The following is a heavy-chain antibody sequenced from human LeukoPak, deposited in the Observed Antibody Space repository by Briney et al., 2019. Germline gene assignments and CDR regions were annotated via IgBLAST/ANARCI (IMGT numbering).Heavy chain of an antibody. Sequence: AASVKVSCKASGGTFSSYAISWVRQAPGQGLEWMGRIIPIFGTANYAQKFQGRVTITTDESTSTAYMELSSLRSEDTAVYYCARDRRIGYSYSLLDYWGQGTLVTVSS. V-gene: IGHV1-69*05. CDR3: ARDRRIGYSYSLLDY. CDR2: IIPIFGTA. CDR1: GGTFSSYA. D-gene: IGHD5-18*01. J-gene: IGHJ4*02.